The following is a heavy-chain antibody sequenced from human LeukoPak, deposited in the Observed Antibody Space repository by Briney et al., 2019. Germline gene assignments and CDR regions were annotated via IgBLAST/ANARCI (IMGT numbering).Heavy chain of an antibody. D-gene: IGHD3-9*01. CDR1: RFTFTISA. Sequence: GGSLRLSCPAARFTFTISAMSWVRQAPGKRLEWVSSIIVSGDNTYYTDSVQGRFTISRDNFKNTLYLQMNSLRPEDTAIYYCAKLTPYWGQGSLVTVSS. J-gene: IGHJ4*02. CDR3: AKLTPY. V-gene: IGHV3-23*01. CDR2: IIVSGDNT.